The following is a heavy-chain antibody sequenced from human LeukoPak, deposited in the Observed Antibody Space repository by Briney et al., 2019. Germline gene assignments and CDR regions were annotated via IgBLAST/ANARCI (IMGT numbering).Heavy chain of an antibody. V-gene: IGHV5-51*01. CDR3: AKSPSIGIYGGSPFDAFEV. J-gene: IGHJ3*01. CDR1: GYTFTTYW. Sequence: KCGESLKISCKGSGYTFTTYWIGWVRQMPGKGLEWMGIIYPGDSDTRYSPSFQCQVTMSADKSISTAYLQWSSLKASGTAMYYCAKSPSIGIYGGSPFDAFEVWGQGTMVTVSS. CDR2: IYPGDSDT. D-gene: IGHD3-16*02.